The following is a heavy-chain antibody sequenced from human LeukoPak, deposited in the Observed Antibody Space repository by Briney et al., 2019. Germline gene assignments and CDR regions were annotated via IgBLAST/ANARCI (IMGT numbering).Heavy chain of an antibody. D-gene: IGHD3-10*01. CDR2: IKRDGSNS. CDR1: GFTFSTYW. J-gene: IGHJ4*02. CDR3: VRVGGRSSIGGDC. V-gene: IGHV3-74*01. Sequence: GGSLRLPCAASGFTFSTYWMHWVRQAPGTGLVWVSRIKRDGSNSNYADCVKGRFTLSRDNAKNTLYLQMNSLRAEDTAVYHCVRVGGRSSIGGDCWGQGTLVTVSS.